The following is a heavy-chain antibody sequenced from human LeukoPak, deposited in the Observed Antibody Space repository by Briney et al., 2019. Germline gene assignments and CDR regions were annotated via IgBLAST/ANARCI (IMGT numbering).Heavy chain of an antibody. Sequence: GGSLRLSCAASGFTFSSYATSWVRQAPGKGLVWVSRINSDGSSGISYADSVKGRFTISRDNAKNTLYLQMNSLRAEDTAVYYCARPRVGATNPDYWGQGTLVTVSS. J-gene: IGHJ4*02. D-gene: IGHD1-26*01. CDR2: INSDGSSGI. CDR3: ARPRVGATNPDY. CDR1: GFTFSSYA. V-gene: IGHV3-74*01.